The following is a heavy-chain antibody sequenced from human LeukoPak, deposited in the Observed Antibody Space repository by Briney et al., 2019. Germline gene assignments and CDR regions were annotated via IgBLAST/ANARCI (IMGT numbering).Heavy chain of an antibody. D-gene: IGHD2-2*01. CDR2: INHSGST. Sequence: PSETLSLTCAVYGGSFSGYYWSWIRQPPGKGLEWIGEINHSGSTNYNPSLKSRVTISVDTSKNQFSLKLSSVTAAGTAVYYCASDYCCSSTSCRAAEYFQHWGQGTLVTVSS. V-gene: IGHV4-34*01. J-gene: IGHJ1*01. CDR3: ASDYCCSSTSCRAAEYFQH. CDR1: GGSFSGYY.